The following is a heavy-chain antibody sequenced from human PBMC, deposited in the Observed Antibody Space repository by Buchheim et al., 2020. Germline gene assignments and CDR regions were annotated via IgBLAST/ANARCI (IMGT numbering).Heavy chain of an antibody. J-gene: IGHJ5*02. D-gene: IGHD2-8*01. V-gene: IGHV3-74*01. CDR2: ISIDGSST. CDR1: GFTFSSYW. Sequence: EVQLVESGGGLVQPGGSLRLSCAASGFTFSSYWMHWVRQAPGKGLVWVSGISIDGSSTRYADSVKGRFTISRENAKNTLYLQMNSLRVEDTAVYYCVKMAARAWFDPWGQGTL. CDR3: VKMAARAWFDP.